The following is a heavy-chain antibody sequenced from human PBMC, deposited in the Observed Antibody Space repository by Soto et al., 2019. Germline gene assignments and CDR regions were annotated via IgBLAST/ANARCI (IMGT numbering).Heavy chain of an antibody. J-gene: IGHJ6*04. V-gene: IGHV4-39*01. D-gene: IGHD3-10*01. Sequence: SETLSLTCTVSGGSISRSSYYWGWIRQPPGKGLEWIGSMYYSGSPYYNQSLKSRVTILVDTSQNQFSLKLPSVTAADTAVYYCATRPRVWVGEMGYIYHYGMDGWGKGTTVTVSS. CDR1: GGSISRSSYY. CDR3: ATRPRVWVGEMGYIYHYGMDG. CDR2: MYYSGSP.